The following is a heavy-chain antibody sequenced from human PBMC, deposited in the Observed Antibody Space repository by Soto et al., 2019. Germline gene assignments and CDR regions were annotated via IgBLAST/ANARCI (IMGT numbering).Heavy chain of an antibody. CDR1: GGTFSSYA. V-gene: IGHV1-69*13. D-gene: IGHD2-2*01. CDR2: IIPIFGTA. CDR3: ARVGAPYCISTSCYLDPRRPKNPSRNYGMDV. J-gene: IGHJ6*02. Sequence: GASVKVSCKASGGTFSSYAISWVRQAPGQGLEWMGGIIPIFGTANYAQKFQGRVTITADESTSTAYMELSSLRSEDTAVYYCARVGAPYCISTSCYLDPRRPKNPSRNYGMDVWGQGTTVTVSS.